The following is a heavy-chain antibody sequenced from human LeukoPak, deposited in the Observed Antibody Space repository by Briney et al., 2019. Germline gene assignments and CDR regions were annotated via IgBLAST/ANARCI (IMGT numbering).Heavy chain of an antibody. D-gene: IGHD6-13*01. CDR3: AREERLIAATGRGAFDY. CDR2: INPSGGST. V-gene: IGHV1-46*01. Sequence: ASVKVSCKASRYTFTSYYMHWVRQAPGQGLEWMGIINPSGGSTSYAQKFQGRVTMTRDTSTGTVYMELSSLRSEDTAVYYCAREERLIAATGRGAFDYWGQGTLVTVSS. CDR1: RYTFTSYY. J-gene: IGHJ4*02.